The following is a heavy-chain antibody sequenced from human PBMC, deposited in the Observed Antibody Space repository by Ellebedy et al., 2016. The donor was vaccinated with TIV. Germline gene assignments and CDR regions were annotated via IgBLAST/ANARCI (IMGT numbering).Heavy chain of an antibody. J-gene: IGHJ4*02. CDR2: MDSGGSTT. CDR1: GFTFSCYG. V-gene: IGHV3-48*01. D-gene: IGHD2-21*02. CDR3: ARINGDDQKSRYRPFEN. Sequence: GESLKISCAASGFTFSCYGMHWVRQAPGKGLVWVSLMDSGGSTTDYADSVRGRFTISRDNAKNSLYLQMNSLRAEDTAVYYCARINGDDQKSRYRPFENWGQGTLVTVSS.